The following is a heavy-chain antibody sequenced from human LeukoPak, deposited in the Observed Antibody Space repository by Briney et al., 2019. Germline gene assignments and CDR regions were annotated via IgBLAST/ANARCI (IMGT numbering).Heavy chain of an antibody. CDR2: IKEDGSEK. Sequence: AGSLRPSCAASGFTFSTYWMSWVRQAPGKGLEWVANIKEDGSEKYYGDSVKGRFTISRDNAKNALYLQMNSLRAEDTAVYYCARDSSGYQWGQGTLVTVSS. D-gene: IGHD3-22*01. CDR1: GFTFSTYW. J-gene: IGHJ4*02. CDR3: ARDSSGYQ. V-gene: IGHV3-7*01.